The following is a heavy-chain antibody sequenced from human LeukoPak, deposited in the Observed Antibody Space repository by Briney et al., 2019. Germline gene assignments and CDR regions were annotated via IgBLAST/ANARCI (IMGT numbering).Heavy chain of an antibody. J-gene: IGHJ5*02. V-gene: IGHV3-66*02. Sequence: PGGSLRLSCAASGFTVSSNYMSWVRQAPGKGLEWVSVIYSDGRTYYADSVKGRFTISRDNSKNTLYLQMNSLRVEDTALYYCARGYGNYIAWFDPWGQGTLVTVSS. CDR2: IYSDGRT. CDR1: GFTVSSNY. CDR3: ARGYGNYIAWFDP. D-gene: IGHD4-11*01.